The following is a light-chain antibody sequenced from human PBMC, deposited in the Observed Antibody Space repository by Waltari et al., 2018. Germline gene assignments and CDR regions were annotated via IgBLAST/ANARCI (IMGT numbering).Light chain of an antibody. V-gene: IGLV3-10*01. CDR3: YSSDSTGLRV. CDR1: ELPRKY. J-gene: IGLJ1*01. CDR2: EDT. Sequence: SYELPQTPSVSVSPGQTARITCSGNELPRKYAYWFQQKSGQAPRLVIYEDTKRPPGIPERFSGSSSGTVATLTITGAQVDDEADYYCYSSDSTGLRVFGGGTTVVVL.